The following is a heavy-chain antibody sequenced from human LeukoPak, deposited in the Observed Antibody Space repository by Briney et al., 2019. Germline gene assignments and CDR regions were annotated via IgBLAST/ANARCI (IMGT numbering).Heavy chain of an antibody. J-gene: IGHJ3*02. CDR3: ARQMFSQLWKPDAFDI. V-gene: IGHV4-4*09. Sequence: SETLSLTCTVSGGSISSYYWSWIRQPPGKGLEWIGYIYTSGSTNYNPSLKSRVTISVDTSKIQFSLKLSSVTAADTAVYYCARQMFSQLWKPDAFDIWGQGTMVTVSS. D-gene: IGHD5-18*01. CDR1: GGSISSYY. CDR2: IYTSGST.